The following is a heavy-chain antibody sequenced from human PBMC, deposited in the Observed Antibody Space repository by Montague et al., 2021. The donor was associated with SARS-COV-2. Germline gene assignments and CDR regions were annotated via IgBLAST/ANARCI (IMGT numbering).Heavy chain of an antibody. D-gene: IGHD2-21*02. V-gene: IGHV3-66*01. CDR3: ARARAYCGGDCYWGGAFDI. J-gene: IGHJ3*02. Sequence: SLRLSCAASGFTVSSNYMSWVRQAPGKGLEWVSVIYSGGSTYYADSVKGRFTISRDNSKNTLYPQMNSLRAEDTAVYCCARARAYCGGDCYWGGAFDIWGQGTMVTVSS. CDR2: IYSGGST. CDR1: GFTVSSNY.